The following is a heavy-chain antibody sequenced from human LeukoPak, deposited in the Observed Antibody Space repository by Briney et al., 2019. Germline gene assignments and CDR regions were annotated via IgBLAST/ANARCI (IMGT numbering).Heavy chain of an antibody. V-gene: IGHV3-30-3*01. D-gene: IGHD3-16*01. CDR2: ISYDGSNK. CDR3: ARMMTDY. J-gene: IGHJ4*02. CDR1: GFTFSSYA. Sequence: GGSLRLSCAASGFTFSSYAMHWVRQAPGKGLEWVAVISYDGSNKYYADSVKGRFTISRDNSKNTLYLQMSSLRAEDTAVYYCARMMTDYWGQGTLVTVSS.